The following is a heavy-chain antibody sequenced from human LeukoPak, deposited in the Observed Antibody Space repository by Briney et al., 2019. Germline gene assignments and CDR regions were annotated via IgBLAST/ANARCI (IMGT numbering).Heavy chain of an antibody. V-gene: IGHV4-59*08. CDR1: GASISNYY. J-gene: IGHJ6*02. Sequence: PSETLSLTCTVSGASISNYYWSWIRQPPGKGLECIGYVSNSGRTNHNPSLKSRVTISADTSKNQFSLKLTSVTAADTAVYYCARVGSSWLSYYYGMDVWGQGTTVTVSS. D-gene: IGHD6-13*01. CDR3: ARVGSSWLSYYYGMDV. CDR2: VSNSGRT.